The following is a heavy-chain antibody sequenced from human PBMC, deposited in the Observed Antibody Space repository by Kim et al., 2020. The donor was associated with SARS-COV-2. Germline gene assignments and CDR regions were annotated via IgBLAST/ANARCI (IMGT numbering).Heavy chain of an antibody. CDR2: INHSGST. D-gene: IGHD5-18*01. CDR1: GGSFSGYY. J-gene: IGHJ4*02. Sequence: SETLSLTCAVYGGSFSGYYWSWIRQPPGKGLEWIGEINHSGSTNYNPSLKSRVTISVDTSKNQFSLKLSSVTAADTAVYYCARRRGYSYGLDYWGQGTLVTVSS. V-gene: IGHV4-34*01. CDR3: ARRRGYSYGLDY.